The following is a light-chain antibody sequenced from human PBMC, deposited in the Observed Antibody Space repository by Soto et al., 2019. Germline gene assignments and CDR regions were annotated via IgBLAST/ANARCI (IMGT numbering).Light chain of an antibody. CDR3: SSYAGSSNV. J-gene: IGLJ1*01. CDR2: EVN. Sequence: QSVLTQPPSASGSPGQPVAISCTGTSSDVGGYNYVSWYQQHPGKAPKLMIYEVNERPSGVPDRFSGSKSGNTASLTVSGLQAEDEADYYCSSYAGSSNVFGTGTKVTVL. CDR1: SSDVGGYNY. V-gene: IGLV2-8*01.